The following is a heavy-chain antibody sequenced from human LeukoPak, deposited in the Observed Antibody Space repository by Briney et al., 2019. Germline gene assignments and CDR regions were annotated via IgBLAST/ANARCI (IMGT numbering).Heavy chain of an antibody. D-gene: IGHD6-19*01. Sequence: SCKASGYTFTDYYMHWVRQAPGKGLEWVALISYDGSNKYYADSVKGRFTISKDNSKNTLYLQMNSLRAEDTAVYYCAKDHSSGWFDYWGLGTLLTVSS. CDR1: GYTFTDYY. V-gene: IGHV3-30*18. J-gene: IGHJ4*02. CDR3: AKDHSSGWFDY. CDR2: ISYDGSNK.